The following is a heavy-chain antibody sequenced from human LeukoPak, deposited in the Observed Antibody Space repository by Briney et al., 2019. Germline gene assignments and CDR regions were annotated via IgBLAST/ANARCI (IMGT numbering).Heavy chain of an antibody. CDR2: INHSGRT. J-gene: IGHJ4*02. D-gene: IGHD2/OR15-2a*01. CDR3: AREGIYGDY. Sequence: SETLSLTCAVYGGSFSDYYWSWIRQPPGKGPEWIGEINHSGRTTYNPSLKSRVTISVDTSKNLFSLKLNSVTAADTAVYYCAREGIYGDYWGQGTLVTVSS. V-gene: IGHV4-34*01. CDR1: GGSFSDYY.